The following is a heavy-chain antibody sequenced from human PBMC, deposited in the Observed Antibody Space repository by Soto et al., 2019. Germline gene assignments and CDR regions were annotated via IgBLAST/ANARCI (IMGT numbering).Heavy chain of an antibody. CDR2: ISGSGGST. V-gene: IGHV3-23*01. J-gene: IGHJ6*03. CDR1: GFTFSSYA. Sequence: PGGSLRLSCAASGFTFSSYAMSWVRQAPGKGLEWVSAISGSGGSTYYADSVKGRFTISRDNSKNTLYLQMNSLRAEDTAVYYCAKPAHIWFGELLTRYMDVWGKGNTVTVSS. D-gene: IGHD3-10*01. CDR3: AKPAHIWFGELLTRYMDV.